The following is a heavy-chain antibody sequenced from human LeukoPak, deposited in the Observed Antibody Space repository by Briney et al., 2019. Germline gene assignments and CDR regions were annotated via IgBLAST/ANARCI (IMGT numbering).Heavy chain of an antibody. J-gene: IGHJ3*02. CDR2: INPNSGGT. D-gene: IGHD2-21*01. CDR1: GYTFTGYY. CDR3: AREDPTYCGGDCYLNHDAFDI. V-gene: IGHV1-2*02. Sequence: GASVKVSCKASGYTFTGYYMHWVRQAPGQGLEWMGWINPNSGGTNYAQKFQGRVTITRDTSITTAYMELSRLRSDDTAVYYCAREDPTYCGGDCYLNHDAFDIWGQGTMVTVSS.